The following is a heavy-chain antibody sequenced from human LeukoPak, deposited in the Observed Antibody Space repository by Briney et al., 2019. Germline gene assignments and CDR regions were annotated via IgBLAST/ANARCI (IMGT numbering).Heavy chain of an antibody. CDR1: GGSISSSSYY. V-gene: IGHV4-39*01. CDR2: IYYSGST. D-gene: IGHD3-22*01. J-gene: IGHJ5*02. Sequence: SETLSLTCTVSGGSISSSSYYWGWIRQPPGKGLEWIGSIYYSGSTCYNPSLKSRVTISVDTSKNQFSLKLSSVTAADTAVYYCARHDYYGSSLDWFDPWGQGTLVTVSS. CDR3: ARHDYYGSSLDWFDP.